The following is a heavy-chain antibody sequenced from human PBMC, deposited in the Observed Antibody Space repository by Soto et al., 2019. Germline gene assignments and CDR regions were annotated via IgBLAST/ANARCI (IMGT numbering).Heavy chain of an antibody. CDR1: GFAFSSDN. Sequence: VQLVESGGGLVKPGGSLRLSCAASGFAFSSDNMHWVRQAPGKGLEWVSSISRTGTFMHSADSLKDRFSISRDNAENSLYLQMHSLGAEDTAVYYCARGGLYGDLPGWTGNAFDLWGQGTMVTVSS. V-gene: IGHV3-21*01. CDR2: ISRTGTFM. CDR3: ARGGLYGDLPGWTGNAFDL. J-gene: IGHJ3*01. D-gene: IGHD4-17*01.